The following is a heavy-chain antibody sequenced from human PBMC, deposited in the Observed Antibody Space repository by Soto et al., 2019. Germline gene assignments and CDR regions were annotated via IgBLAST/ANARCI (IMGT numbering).Heavy chain of an antibody. J-gene: IGHJ4*02. D-gene: IGHD3-10*01. V-gene: IGHV3-49*03. Sequence: PGGSLRLSCKGSGFIFRDYALSWFRQAPGKGLEWIGFIRRTAYGGTAESAASVKDRFSISRDDSKSLAYLQMNSLKVEDTAMYYCATTRITAWYFDYWGQGTLVTVSS. CDR2: IRRTAYGGTA. CDR3: ATTRITAWYFDY. CDR1: GFIFRDYA.